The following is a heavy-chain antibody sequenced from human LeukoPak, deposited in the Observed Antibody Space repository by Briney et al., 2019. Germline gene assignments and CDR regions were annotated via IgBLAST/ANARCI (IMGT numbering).Heavy chain of an antibody. D-gene: IGHD3-10*01. V-gene: IGHV5-51*01. J-gene: IGHJ6*03. CDR1: GYSFTSYW. CDR3: AINFSWGVDYYYYYMDV. CDR2: IYPGDSDT. Sequence: GESLKISCKGFGYSFTSYWIGWVRQMPGKGLEWMGIIYPGDSDTRYSPSFQGQVTISADKSISTAYLQWSSLKASDTAMYYCAINFSWGVDYYYYYMDVWGKGTTVTVSS.